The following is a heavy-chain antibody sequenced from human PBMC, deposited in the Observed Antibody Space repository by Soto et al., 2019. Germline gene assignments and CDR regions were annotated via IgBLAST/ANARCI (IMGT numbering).Heavy chain of an antibody. V-gene: IGHV5-51*01. D-gene: IGHD3-3*01. Sequence: PGESLKISCKGSGYSFTSYWIGWVRQMPGKGLEWMGIIYPGDSDTRYSPSFQGQVTISADKSISTAYLQWSSLKASDTAMYYCARGGITIFGVVTAFDYWGQGTMVTVSS. CDR2: IYPGDSDT. J-gene: IGHJ4*02. CDR1: GYSFTSYW. CDR3: ARGGITIFGVVTAFDY.